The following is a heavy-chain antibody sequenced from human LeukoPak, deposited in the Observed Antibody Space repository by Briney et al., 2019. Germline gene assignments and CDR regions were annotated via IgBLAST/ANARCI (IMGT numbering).Heavy chain of an antibody. J-gene: IGHJ4*01. Sequence: SQALSLTCAISGDSVSTASNAWYWIRQSPSRGLEWLGRTYYNSKWYTDYAVSVSGRTTINPDTSRNQLSLQLSFVTPEDTAVYYCARDERDSYGYLYWGQGTLVTVSS. CDR1: GDSVSTASNA. V-gene: IGHV6-1*01. CDR3: ARDERDSYGYLY. CDR2: TYYNSKWYT. D-gene: IGHD5-18*01.